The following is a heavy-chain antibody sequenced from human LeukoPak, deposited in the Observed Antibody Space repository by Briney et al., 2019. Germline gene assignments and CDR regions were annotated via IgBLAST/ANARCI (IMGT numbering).Heavy chain of an antibody. D-gene: IGHD3-10*01. CDR2: IWYDGSNK. CDR1: GFSFSSYG. Sequence: GMSLRLSCAASGFSFSSYGMYWVRQAPGKGLEWVAVIWYDGSNKYYVDSVKGRFTISRDNSKSTLYLQMNSLRAEDTAVYYCARDRGGTYFYYGMDVWGLGTTVTVSS. CDR3: ARDRGGTYFYYGMDV. J-gene: IGHJ6*02. V-gene: IGHV3-33*01.